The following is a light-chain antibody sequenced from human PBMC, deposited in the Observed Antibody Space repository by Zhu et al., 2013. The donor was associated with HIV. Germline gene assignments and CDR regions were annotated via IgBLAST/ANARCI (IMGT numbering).Light chain of an antibody. CDR2: DDR. V-gene: IGLV3-21*03. CDR1: NIGSRS. J-gene: IGLJ3*02. CDR3: QVFDSTSDHRV. Sequence: VLTQAPSVSVAPGKTARITCGGNNIGSRSVHWYQQKPGQAPVLVVYDDRDRPSGIPERFSGSNSGNTATLTISRVEAGDEADYHCQVFDSTSDHRVFGGGTKLTVL.